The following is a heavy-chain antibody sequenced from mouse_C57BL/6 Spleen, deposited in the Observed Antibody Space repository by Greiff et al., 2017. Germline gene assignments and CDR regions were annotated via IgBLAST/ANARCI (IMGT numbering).Heavy chain of an antibody. V-gene: IGHV3-6*01. D-gene: IGHD1-1*01. CDR3: ARNYYGSSYFDY. CDR2: ISYDGSN. Sequence: VQLQQSGPGLVKPSQSLSLTCSVTGYSITSGYYWNWIRQFPGNKLEWMGYISYDGSNNYNPSLKNRISITRDTSKNQFVLNLNSVTTEDTAKYYCARNYYGSSYFDYWGQGTTLTVSS. J-gene: IGHJ2*01. CDR1: GYSITSGYY.